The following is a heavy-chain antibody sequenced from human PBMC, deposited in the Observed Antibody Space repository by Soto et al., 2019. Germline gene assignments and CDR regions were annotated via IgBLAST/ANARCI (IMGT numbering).Heavy chain of an antibody. CDR2: TYYRSKWYN. V-gene: IGHV6-1*01. Sequence: PSQTLSLTCAISWDRVSSNSAACNWIRQSPSRGLEGLGRTYYRSKWYNDYAVSVKSRITINPDTSKNQFSLQLNSVTPEDTAVYYCARDHFMVRGVIITYGPTDAFDIWGQGTMVTVSS. CDR1: WDRVSSNSAA. D-gene: IGHD3-10*01. CDR3: ARDHFMVRGVIITYGPTDAFDI. J-gene: IGHJ3*02.